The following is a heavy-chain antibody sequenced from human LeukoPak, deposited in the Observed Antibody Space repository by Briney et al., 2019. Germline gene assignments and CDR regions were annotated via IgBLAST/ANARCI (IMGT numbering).Heavy chain of an antibody. CDR1: GYTFTSYA. CDR2: INAGNGNT. CDR3: ARDRSYSSSWYSATYNWFDP. Sequence: ASVKVSCKASGYTFTSYAMHWVRQAPGQRHEWMGWINAGNGNTKYSQKFQGRVTITRDTSASTAYMELSSLRSEDTAVYYCARDRSYSSSWYSATYNWFDPWGQGTLVAVSS. D-gene: IGHD6-13*01. V-gene: IGHV1-3*01. J-gene: IGHJ5*02.